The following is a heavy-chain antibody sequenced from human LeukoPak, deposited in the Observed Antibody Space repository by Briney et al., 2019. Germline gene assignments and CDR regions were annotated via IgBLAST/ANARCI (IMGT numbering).Heavy chain of an antibody. CDR3: AREANGYSSGLDY. Sequence: KTGGSLRLSCAASGVTLSTYAMSWARQAPGKGLEWVSGISSSGSGDNTYYADSVKGRFTISRDNGKNSLYLQMNSLRAEDTAVYYCAREANGYSSGLDYWGQGTLVTVSS. CDR1: GVTLSTYA. D-gene: IGHD5-18*01. J-gene: IGHJ4*02. V-gene: IGHV3-23*01. CDR2: ISSSGSGDNT.